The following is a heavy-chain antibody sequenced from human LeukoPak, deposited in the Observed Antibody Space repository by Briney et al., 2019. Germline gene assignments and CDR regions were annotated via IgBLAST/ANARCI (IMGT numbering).Heavy chain of an antibody. V-gene: IGHV4-4*09. CDR3: AIRYYDFWSGRGYYMDV. Sequence: SSETLSLTCTVSGGSISSYYWSWVRQPPGKGLEWIGYIYTSGSTNYNTSLQSRVTISVDTSKNQFSLKLSSVTAADTAVYYCAIRYYDFWSGRGYYMDVWGKGTTVTVSS. CDR1: GGSISSYY. D-gene: IGHD3-3*01. CDR2: IYTSGST. J-gene: IGHJ6*03.